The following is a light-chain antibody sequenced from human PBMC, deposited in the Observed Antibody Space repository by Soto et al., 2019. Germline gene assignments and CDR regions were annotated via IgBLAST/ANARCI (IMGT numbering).Light chain of an antibody. J-gene: IGKJ3*01. CDR2: GAS. CDR1: QDIRNA. Sequence: DIQMTQSPSSLSASVGDRVTITCRASQDIRNALGWYQQKPGKAPKRLIYGASSLQSGVQSRFSGSRSGTEFTLTISSLQPEDFATYYCLQHNSYPFTFCPGTKVDIK. CDR3: LQHNSYPFT. V-gene: IGKV1-17*01.